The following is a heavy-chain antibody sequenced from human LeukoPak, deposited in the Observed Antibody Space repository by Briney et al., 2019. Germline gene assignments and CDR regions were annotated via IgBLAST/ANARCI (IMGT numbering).Heavy chain of an antibody. CDR3: ARGYCSSATCRHFDY. J-gene: IGHJ4*02. V-gene: IGHV1-18*01. CDR1: GYAFTNYA. CDR2: ISVYNGNT. D-gene: IGHD2-2*01. Sequence: ASVKVSCKASGYAFTNYAISWVRQAPGQGLEWMGWISVYNGNTNYAQKLQGRVTMTTDTSTTTAYMELRSLRSDDTAVYYCARGYCSSATCRHFDYWGQGALVTVSS.